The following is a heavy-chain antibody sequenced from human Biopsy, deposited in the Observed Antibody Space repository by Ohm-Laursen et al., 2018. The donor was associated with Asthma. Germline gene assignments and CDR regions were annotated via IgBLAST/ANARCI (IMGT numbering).Heavy chain of an antibody. V-gene: IGHV4-30-4*01. J-gene: IGHJ5*02. CDR2: IYSSGDT. Sequence: TLSLTCIVSGGSLSSGPYYWSWIRQAPGKGLEWIAYIYSSGDTYYSPSLKSRVSISLDTSKNQFSLRLTSVAAADTAVYYCARDRAMISETWGQGTLVTVSS. CDR1: GGSLSSGPYY. D-gene: IGHD3-22*01. CDR3: ARDRAMISET.